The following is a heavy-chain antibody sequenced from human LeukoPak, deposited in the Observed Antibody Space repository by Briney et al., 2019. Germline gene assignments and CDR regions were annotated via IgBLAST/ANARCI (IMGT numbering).Heavy chain of an antibody. CDR3: ARDHIGRGAILGNWFDP. V-gene: IGHV1-18*04. CDR1: GYTFTSYG. J-gene: IGHJ5*02. Sequence: ASVKASCKASGYTFTSYGISWVRQAPGQGLEWMGWISAYNGNTNYAQKLQGRVTMTTDTSTSTAYMELRSLRSDDTAVYYYARDHIGRGAILGNWFDPWGQGTLVTVSS. CDR2: ISAYNGNT. D-gene: IGHD3-10*01.